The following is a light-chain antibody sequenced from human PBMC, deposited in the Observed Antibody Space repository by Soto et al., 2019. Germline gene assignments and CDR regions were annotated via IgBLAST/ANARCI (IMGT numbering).Light chain of an antibody. CDR3: QQYGTFPFA. Sequence: EIVLTQSPGTLSLSPGESATLSCRANQVVSSSYLAWYQQKPGQAPRLLIYHASDRATGVPDRFSGGGSGTDFALTITRLEHEDFALFYCQQYGTFPFAFGQGNKLEIK. V-gene: IGKV3-20*01. CDR2: HAS. CDR1: QVVSSSY. J-gene: IGKJ2*01.